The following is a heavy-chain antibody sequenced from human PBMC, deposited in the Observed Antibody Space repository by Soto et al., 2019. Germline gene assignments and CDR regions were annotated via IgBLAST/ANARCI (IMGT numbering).Heavy chain of an antibody. CDR2: IYYSGTT. D-gene: IGHD3-22*01. J-gene: IGHJ1*01. CDR1: WGSISTGVYY. V-gene: IGHV4-31*03. CDR3: AINGGFSDGSGHKYFPQ. Sequence: SEAVSLTCTVSWGSISTGVYYWSWLRPDAGKGLEFIGYIYYSGTTYYNPSLTSRVTISVDASKSQSSLKLSSVTAAHTAVYSCAINGGFSDGSGHKYFPQWGQVTLATVS.